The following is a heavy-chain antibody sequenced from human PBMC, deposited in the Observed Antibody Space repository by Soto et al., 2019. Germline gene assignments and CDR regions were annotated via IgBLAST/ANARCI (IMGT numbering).Heavy chain of an antibody. Sequence: QVQLVESGGGVVQPGRSLKLSCIGSGFAFGRHGMHWVRQAPGKGLESVAIIWYDGSHEYYADSVKGRFTISRDNSKNTLSLQMNSLTAEDTALYYCARDSAAGRGLDYWGQGTLVTVSS. D-gene: IGHD6-19*01. V-gene: IGHV3-33*08. CDR1: GFAFGRHG. CDR2: IWYDGSHE. J-gene: IGHJ4*02. CDR3: ARDSAAGRGLDY.